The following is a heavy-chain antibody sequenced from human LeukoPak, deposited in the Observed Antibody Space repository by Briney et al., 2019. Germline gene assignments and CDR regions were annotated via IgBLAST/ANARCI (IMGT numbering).Heavy chain of an antibody. CDR2: INPSGGST. CDR1: GYTFTSYY. CDR3: ASVTDYYFDY. V-gene: IGHV1-46*01. J-gene: IGHJ4*02. D-gene: IGHD1-20*01. Sequence: ASVKVSCKASGYTFTSYYMHWVRQAPGQGLEWMGIINPSGGSTSYAQKLQGRVTMTRDMPTSTVYMELSSLRSEDTAVYYCASVTDYYFDYWGQGTLVTVSS.